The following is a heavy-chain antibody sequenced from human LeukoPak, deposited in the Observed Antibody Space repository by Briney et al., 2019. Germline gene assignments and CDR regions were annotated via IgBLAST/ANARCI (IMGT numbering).Heavy chain of an antibody. CDR3: ARGDSSGYPTTYDAFDI. CDR1: GFTFSDYY. J-gene: IGHJ3*02. D-gene: IGHD3-22*01. Sequence: GGSLRLSCAASGFTFSDYYMSWVRQAPGKGLDWVTVTSYDGSRKYYADSVKGRFTISRDNSKNTLYLQMNSLRAEDTAVYYCARGDSSGYPTTYDAFDIWGQGTMVTVSS. CDR2: TSYDGSRK. V-gene: IGHV3-30*03.